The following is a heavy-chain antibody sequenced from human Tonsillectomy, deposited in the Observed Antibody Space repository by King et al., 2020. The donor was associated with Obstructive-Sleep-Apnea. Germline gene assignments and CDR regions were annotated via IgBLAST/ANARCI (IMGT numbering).Heavy chain of an antibody. V-gene: IGHV3-48*03. CDR3: ARXXNYFENGAXXX. D-gene: IGHD3-22*01. CDR2: IRKSGRXI. J-gene: IGHJ6*02. CDR1: XFXXSSSX. Sequence: VQLVESGGGLVQPGGSLRLXXAAXXFXXSSSXMNXVXXAXGXXXEWVSXIRKSGRXIYYADSVRGRFTISRDNARNSLYLQMNSLRVEDTAVYYCARXXNYFENGAXXXWGXGTTVTVSS.